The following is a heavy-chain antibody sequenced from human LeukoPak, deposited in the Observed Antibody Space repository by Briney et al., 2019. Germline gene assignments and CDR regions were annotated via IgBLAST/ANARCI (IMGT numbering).Heavy chain of an antibody. V-gene: IGHV1-69*13. CDR1: GGTFSNYA. CDR2: IIPIFGTA. Sequence: SVKVSCKASGGTFSNYAISWVRQAPGQGLEWMGGIIPIFGTADYAQNFQGRVTITADESTSTAYMELSSLRSEDTAVYYCARELRVMTMGEYYYYMDVWGKGTTVTISS. D-gene: IGHD4/OR15-4a*01. CDR3: ARELRVMTMGEYYYYMDV. J-gene: IGHJ6*03.